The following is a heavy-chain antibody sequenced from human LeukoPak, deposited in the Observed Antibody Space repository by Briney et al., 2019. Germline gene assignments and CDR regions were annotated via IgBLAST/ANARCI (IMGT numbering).Heavy chain of an antibody. D-gene: IGHD6-19*01. CDR1: GFTFSSYS. CDR2: IRSKAYGGST. CDR3: TTEVAVAGTIFFEVRDY. Sequence: GGSLRLSCAASGFTFSSYSMNWVRQAPGKGLEWVGFIRSKAYGGSTEYVASVKGRFTISRDDSKIIAYLQMNSLKTEDTAVYYCTTEVAVAGTIFFEVRDYWGQGTLVTVSS. V-gene: IGHV3-49*04. J-gene: IGHJ4*02.